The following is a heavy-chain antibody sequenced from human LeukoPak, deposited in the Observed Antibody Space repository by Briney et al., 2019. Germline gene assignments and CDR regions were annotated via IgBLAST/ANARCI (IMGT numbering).Heavy chain of an antibody. V-gene: IGHV3-73*01. CDR3: TRSITGITAHFDY. CDR2: IRSKANGYAT. Sequence: PGGSLRLSCAASGFTFSGSTMHWVRQASGKGLEWVGRIRSKANGYATAYAASVEGRFTISRDDSKNTAYLQMNSLKTEDTAMYYCTRSITGITAHFDYWGQGTLVTVSS. D-gene: IGHD1-7*01. J-gene: IGHJ4*02. CDR1: GFTFSGST.